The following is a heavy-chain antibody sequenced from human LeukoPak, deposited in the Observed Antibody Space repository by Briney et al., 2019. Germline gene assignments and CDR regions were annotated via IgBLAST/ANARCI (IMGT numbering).Heavy chain of an antibody. J-gene: IGHJ4*02. CDR3: ATRIATASGNY. Sequence: GGSLRLSCAASGFTFSSYAMSWVRQAPGKGLGWVSGISGSGGTTNYADSVKGRFTISRDNSKNTLYLQMNSLRVEDTAVYYCATRIATASGNYWGQGTLVTVSS. D-gene: IGHD6-13*01. V-gene: IGHV3-23*01. CDR2: ISGSGGTT. CDR1: GFTFSSYA.